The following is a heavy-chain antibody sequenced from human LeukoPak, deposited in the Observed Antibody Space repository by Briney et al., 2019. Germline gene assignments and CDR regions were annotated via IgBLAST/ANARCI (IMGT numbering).Heavy chain of an antibody. J-gene: IGHJ5*02. CDR2: ISAYNGNT. V-gene: IGHV1-18*01. Sequence: SVKVSCKASGYTFTSYGISWVRQAPGQGLEWMGWISAYNGNTNYAQKLQGRVTMTTDTSTSTAYMELRGLRSDDTAVYYCARAKYDYVWGSYRPNWFDPWGQGTLVTVSS. CDR3: ARAKYDYVWGSYRPNWFDP. D-gene: IGHD3-16*02. CDR1: GYTFTSYG.